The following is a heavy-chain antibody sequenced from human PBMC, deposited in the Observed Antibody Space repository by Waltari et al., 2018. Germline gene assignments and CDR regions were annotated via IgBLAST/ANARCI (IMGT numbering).Heavy chain of an antibody. D-gene: IGHD6-13*01. CDR3: ARPGYSSSWYNGYYYYGMDV. Sequence: QVQLVQSGAEVKKPGASVKVSCKASGYTFTSYAMHWVRQAPGQRLGWMGWINAGNGNTKDSQKCQGRVTITRDTAASTAYMELSSLRSEDTAVYYCARPGYSSSWYNGYYYYGMDVWGQGTTVTVSS. CDR2: INAGNGNT. CDR1: GYTFTSYA. V-gene: IGHV1-3*01. J-gene: IGHJ6*02.